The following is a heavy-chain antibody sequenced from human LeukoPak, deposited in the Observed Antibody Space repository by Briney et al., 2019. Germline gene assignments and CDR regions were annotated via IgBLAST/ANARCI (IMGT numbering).Heavy chain of an antibody. CDR2: ISGSGSNT. Sequence: GGSLRLSCAASGFTFSSYAMSWVRRAPGKGLEWVSSISGSGSNTYYADSVKGRFTISRDSSKNTLYLQMNSLRAEDTAVYYCAKEFNRGLPDYWGQGTLVTVPS. CDR3: AKEFNRGLPDY. CDR1: GFTFSSYA. J-gene: IGHJ4*02. D-gene: IGHD2-21*01. V-gene: IGHV3-23*01.